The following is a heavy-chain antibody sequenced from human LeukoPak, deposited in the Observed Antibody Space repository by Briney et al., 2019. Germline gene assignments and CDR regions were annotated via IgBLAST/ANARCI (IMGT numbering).Heavy chain of an antibody. CDR3: ARDGHLYSVVTVYYGMDV. CDR2: ISYDGSNK. J-gene: IGHJ6*02. CDR1: GFTFSSYA. V-gene: IGHV3-30-3*01. Sequence: GGSLRLSCAASGFTFSSYAMHWVRQAPGKGLEWVAVISYDGSNKYYADSVKGRFTISRDNSKNTLYLQMNSLRAEDTAVYYCARDGHLYSVVTVYYGMDVWGQGTTVTVSS. D-gene: IGHD2-21*02.